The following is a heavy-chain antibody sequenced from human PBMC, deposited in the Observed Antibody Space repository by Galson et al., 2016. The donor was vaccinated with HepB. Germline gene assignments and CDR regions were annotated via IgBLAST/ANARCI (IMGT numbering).Heavy chain of an antibody. CDR3: WRLGYCSSTSCYFGWFGP. Sequence: QSGAEVKKPGESLKISCKGSGYSFTSYWIGWVRQMPGKGLEWMGIIYPGDSDTRYSPSFQGQVTISADKSISTAYLQWSSLRASDTAMYYCWRLGYCSSTSCYFGWFGPWGQGTLVTVTS. CDR2: IYPGDSDT. J-gene: IGHJ5*02. V-gene: IGHV5-51*01. D-gene: IGHD2-2*03. CDR1: GYSFTSYW.